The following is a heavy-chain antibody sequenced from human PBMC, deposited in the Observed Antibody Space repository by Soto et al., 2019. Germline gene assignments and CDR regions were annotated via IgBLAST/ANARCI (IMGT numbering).Heavy chain of an antibody. V-gene: IGHV4-30-2*01. J-gene: IGHJ3*02. CDR2: IYHGST. Sequence: QLQLQESGSGLVKASQTLSLTCAVSGGSISSGGYSWSWIRQPPGKGLEWIGYIYHGSTYYNTSLKSPVTLSIDRSKNQFSLKLSSVTAADTAVYYCASSGSRGIGAFDIWGQGTMVTVSS. CDR3: ASSGSRGIGAFDI. D-gene: IGHD3-22*01. CDR1: GGSISSGGYS.